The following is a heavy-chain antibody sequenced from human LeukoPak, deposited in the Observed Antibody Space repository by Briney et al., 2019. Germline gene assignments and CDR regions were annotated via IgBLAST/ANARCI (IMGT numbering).Heavy chain of an antibody. CDR1: GLTFSDYY. V-gene: IGHV3-11*01. CDR3: ARWDSSGCLDY. CDR2: ISSSGTTI. Sequence: GGSLRLSCAASGLTFSDYYMSWIRQAPGKGLEWVSYISSSGTTIYYADSVKGRFTISRDNAKNSLYLQMDSLRAEDTAVYFCARWDSSGCLDYWGQGTLVTVSS. D-gene: IGHD3-22*01. J-gene: IGHJ4*02.